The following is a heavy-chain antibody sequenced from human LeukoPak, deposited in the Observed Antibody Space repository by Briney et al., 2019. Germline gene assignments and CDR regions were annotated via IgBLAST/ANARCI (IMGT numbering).Heavy chain of an antibody. Sequence: PGGSLRLSCAASGFTFSSYSMNWVRQAPGKGLEWVSSISSSSSYIYYADSVEGRFTISRDNAKNSLYLQMNSLRAEDTAVYYCARVKEMATIAIDYWGQGTLVTVSS. J-gene: IGHJ4*02. V-gene: IGHV3-21*01. CDR3: ARVKEMATIAIDY. CDR1: GFTFSSYS. CDR2: ISSSSSYI. D-gene: IGHD5-24*01.